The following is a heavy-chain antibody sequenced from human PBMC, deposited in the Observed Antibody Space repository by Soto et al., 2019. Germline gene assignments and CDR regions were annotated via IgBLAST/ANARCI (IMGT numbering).Heavy chain of an antibody. CDR3: ARAQAYCSGGSCYSFHAFDI. D-gene: IGHD2-15*01. V-gene: IGHV3-13*01. CDR2: IGTAGDT. Sequence: GGSLRLSCAASGFTFSSYDMHWVRQATGKGLEWVSAIGTAGDTYYPGSVKGRFTISRENAKNSLYLQMNSLRAEDTAVYYCARAQAYCSGGSCYSFHAFDIWGQGTMVTVS. CDR1: GFTFSSYD. J-gene: IGHJ3*02.